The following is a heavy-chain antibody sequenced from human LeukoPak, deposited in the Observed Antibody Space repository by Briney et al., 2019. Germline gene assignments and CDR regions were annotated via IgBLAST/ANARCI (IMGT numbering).Heavy chain of an antibody. V-gene: IGHV3-23*01. Sequence: GSLSLSCAASGLTFSNYAMTWVRQAPGKGLEWISSITGRGGTSYTDSVKGRFTVYRDNSKNTLYLQMNSLRVGDTALYYCAKDPNGDYVGAFDSWGQGTMVTVSS. CDR1: GLTFSNYA. D-gene: IGHD4-17*01. CDR2: ITGRGGT. J-gene: IGHJ3*01. CDR3: AKDPNGDYVGAFDS.